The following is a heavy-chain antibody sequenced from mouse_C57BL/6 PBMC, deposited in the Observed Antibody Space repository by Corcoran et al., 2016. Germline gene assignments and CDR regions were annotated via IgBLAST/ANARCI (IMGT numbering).Heavy chain of an antibody. CDR2: IYPGDGDT. V-gene: IGHV1-80*01. Sequence: QVQLQQSGAELVKPGASVKISCKASGYAFSSYWMNWVKQRPGKGLEWIGQIYPGDGDTNYNGKFKGKATLTADKSSSTAYMQLSSLTSEDSAVYFCARDYSNPGAMDYWGQGTSVTVSS. D-gene: IGHD2-5*01. J-gene: IGHJ4*01. CDR1: GYAFSSYW. CDR3: ARDYSNPGAMDY.